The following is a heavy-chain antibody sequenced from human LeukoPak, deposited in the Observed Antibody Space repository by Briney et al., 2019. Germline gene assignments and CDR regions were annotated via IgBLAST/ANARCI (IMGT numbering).Heavy chain of an antibody. Sequence: GESLKISCRASGYSFTTYWIGWVRQMPGKGVEWMGVIFPADSDTRYSPSFQGQVTISADKSISTAYLQWSSLKASDTAMYYCASVYSSTSWDYWGQGTLVTVSS. CDR3: ASVYSSTSWDY. CDR1: GYSFTTYW. CDR2: IFPADSDT. J-gene: IGHJ4*02. D-gene: IGHD6-13*01. V-gene: IGHV5-51*01.